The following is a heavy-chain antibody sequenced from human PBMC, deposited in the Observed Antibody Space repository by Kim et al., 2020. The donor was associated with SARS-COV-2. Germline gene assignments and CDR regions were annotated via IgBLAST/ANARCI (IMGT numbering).Heavy chain of an antibody. Sequence: IGSIYYSGSTYYNPYLKSRVTISVDTSKNQYSLKLSSVTAADTAVYYCARQQPPFYDYVWGSYRYPFDYWGQGTLVTVSS. CDR2: IYYSGST. CDR3: ARQQPPFYDYVWGSYRYPFDY. J-gene: IGHJ4*02. D-gene: IGHD3-16*02. V-gene: IGHV4-39*01.